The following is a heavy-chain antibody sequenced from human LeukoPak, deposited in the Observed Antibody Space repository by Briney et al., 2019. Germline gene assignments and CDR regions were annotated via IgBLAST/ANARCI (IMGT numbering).Heavy chain of an antibody. CDR1: GGTFSGYA. V-gene: IGHV1-69*05. CDR3: ARAPYGVYSGDFYAYYMDV. J-gene: IGHJ6*03. Sequence: SVKVSCKASGGTFSGYAVIWVRQAPGQGLVWMGGTVPLKYAQKFQGRVTFTTDESTSTAFMELSSLTSEDTAVYFCARAPYGVYSGDFYAYYMDVWGKGTTVIVSS. CDR2: TVPL. D-gene: IGHD4/OR15-4a*01.